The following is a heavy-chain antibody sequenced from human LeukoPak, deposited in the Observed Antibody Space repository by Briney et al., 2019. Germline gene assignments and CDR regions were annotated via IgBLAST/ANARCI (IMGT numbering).Heavy chain of an antibody. D-gene: IGHD3-10*01. CDR1: GFTLSPNY. J-gene: IGHJ4*02. Sequence: GGSLRLSCAASGFTLSPNYMSWVRQAPGKGLEWVAVISYDGSNKYYADSVKGRFTISRDNSKNTLYLQMNSLRAEDTAVYYCAKDQGLFMVRGGIDYWGQGTLVTVSS. CDR3: AKDQGLFMVRGGIDY. V-gene: IGHV3-30*18. CDR2: ISYDGSNK.